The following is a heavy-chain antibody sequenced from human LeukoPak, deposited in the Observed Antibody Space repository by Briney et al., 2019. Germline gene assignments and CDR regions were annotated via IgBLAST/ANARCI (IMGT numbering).Heavy chain of an antibody. D-gene: IGHD3-22*01. Sequence: SETLSLTCTVSGGSISSSSYYWGWIRQPPGKGLEWIGSIYYSGSTYYNPSLKSRVTISVDTSKNQFSLKLSSVTAADTAVYYCARNGAHYYDSSGYFYYYYGMDVWGQGTTVTVSS. CDR1: GGSISSSSYY. V-gene: IGHV4-39*07. CDR2: IYYSGST. CDR3: ARNGAHYYDSSGYFYYYYGMDV. J-gene: IGHJ6*02.